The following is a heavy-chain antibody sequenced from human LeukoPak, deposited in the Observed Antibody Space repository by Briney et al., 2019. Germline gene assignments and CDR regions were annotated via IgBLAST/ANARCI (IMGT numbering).Heavy chain of an antibody. J-gene: IGHJ4*02. CDR2: MNPNSGNT. Sequence: ASVKVSCKASGYTFTSYDINWVRQATGQGLEWMGWMNPNSGNTGYAQKFQGRVTITRNTSISTAYMELSSLRSDDTAVYYCARVVVVAATDYWGQGTLVTVSS. CDR1: GYTFTSYD. V-gene: IGHV1-8*03. CDR3: ARVVVVAATDY. D-gene: IGHD2-15*01.